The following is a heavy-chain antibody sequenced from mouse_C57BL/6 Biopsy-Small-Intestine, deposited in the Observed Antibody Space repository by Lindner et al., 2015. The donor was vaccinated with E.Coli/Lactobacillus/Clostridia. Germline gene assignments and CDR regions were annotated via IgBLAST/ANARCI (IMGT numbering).Heavy chain of an antibody. J-gene: IGHJ1*01. CDR3: AREGHCSGDNCDLYYYYGKDV. V-gene: IGHV1S61*01. CDR2: ISTYNGNT. Sequence: SVKVSCKASGYMFNTYGISWVRQAPGQGLEWMGWISTYNGNTNYAPKFQGRVTMTTDTSTTTAYMELASLKSDDTAVYYCAREGHCSGDNCDLYYYYGKDVWGQGTTVTVSS. CDR1: GYMFNTYG. D-gene: IGHD1-1*01.